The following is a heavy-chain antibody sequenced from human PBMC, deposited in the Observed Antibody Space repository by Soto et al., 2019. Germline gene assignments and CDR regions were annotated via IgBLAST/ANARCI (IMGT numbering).Heavy chain of an antibody. CDR1: GFTFSNYG. CDR2: IWHDGFNK. J-gene: IGHJ4*02. CDR3: ARDDGKAVTSTGYFDY. Sequence: GGSLRLSCAASGFTFSNYGMHWVRQAPGKGLEWVAVIWHDGFNKFYGDSVKGRFAISRDNSQNALYLQMSSLRADDTALYYCARDDGKAVTSTGYFDYWGQGTPVTVSS. D-gene: IGHD6-19*01. V-gene: IGHV3-33*01.